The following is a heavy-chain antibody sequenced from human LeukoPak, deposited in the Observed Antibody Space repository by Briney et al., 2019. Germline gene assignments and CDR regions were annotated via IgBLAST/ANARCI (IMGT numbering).Heavy chain of an antibody. J-gene: IGHJ4*02. CDR2: INPNSGGT. CDR1: GYTFTGYY. CDR3: ARGGRMITFGGVGGY. V-gene: IGHV1-2*02. Sequence: ASVKVSCKASGYTFTGYYMHWVRQAPGQGLEWMGWINPNSGGTNYAQKFQGRVTMTRDTSISTAYMELSRLRSDDTAVCYCARGGRMITFGGVGGYWGQGTLVTVSS. D-gene: IGHD3-16*01.